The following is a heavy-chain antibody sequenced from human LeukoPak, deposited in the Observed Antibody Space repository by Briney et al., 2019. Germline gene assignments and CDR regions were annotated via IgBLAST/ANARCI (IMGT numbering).Heavy chain of an antibody. D-gene: IGHD4-17*01. Sequence: GGSLRLSCAASGFTFSSYWMHWVRQAPGKGLVWVSRINSDGSSTSYADSVKGRFTISRDNAKNSLYLQMNSLRAEDMALYYCAKDRTLTVTNAFDIWGQGTMVTVSS. CDR3: AKDRTLTVTNAFDI. V-gene: IGHV3-74*01. J-gene: IGHJ3*02. CDR2: INSDGSST. CDR1: GFTFSSYW.